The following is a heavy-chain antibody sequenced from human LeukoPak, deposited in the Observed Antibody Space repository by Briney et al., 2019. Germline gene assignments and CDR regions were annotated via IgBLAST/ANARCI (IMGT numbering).Heavy chain of an antibody. J-gene: IGHJ4*02. CDR2: TKQDGSEK. Sequence: PGGSLRLSCAASGFTFSSYWMSWVRQAPGKGLEWVANTKQDGSEKYYVDSVRGRFTISRDNAKNSLYLQMNSLRAEDTAVYYCASSTYCGGDCYSNWGQGTLVTVSS. CDR1: GFTFSSYW. D-gene: IGHD2-21*02. CDR3: ASSTYCGGDCYSN. V-gene: IGHV3-7*01.